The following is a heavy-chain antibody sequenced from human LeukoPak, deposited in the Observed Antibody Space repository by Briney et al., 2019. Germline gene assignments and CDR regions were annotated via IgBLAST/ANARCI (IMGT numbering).Heavy chain of an antibody. CDR2: LYSGGAT. CDR1: GFTVNRYY. D-gene: IGHD2-21*02. V-gene: IGHV3-53*01. Sequence: PGGSLRLSCVASGFTVNRYYMNWVRQAPGKGLEWVSLLYSGGATDYADSVKGRFTISRDNSKNTLYLQMNSLRAEDTAVYYCAAAYCGGDCYTPGDFDYWGQGTLVTVSS. J-gene: IGHJ4*02. CDR3: AAAYCGGDCYTPGDFDY.